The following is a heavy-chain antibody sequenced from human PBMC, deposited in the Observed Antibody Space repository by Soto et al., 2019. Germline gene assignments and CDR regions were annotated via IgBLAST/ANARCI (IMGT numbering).Heavy chain of an antibody. Sequence: SETLSLTCTVSCGSISSYSWSWVRQPPGGGLEWIGYIHHSGTFLYNPSLKTRLTMSLDRSNNQFSLTLNSVTAADTAVYYCARAQFYSGSGRYNNLMFDPWGQGTQVTVSS. J-gene: IGHJ5*02. CDR3: ARAQFYSGSGRYNNLMFDP. V-gene: IGHV4-59*12. CDR2: IHHSGTF. CDR1: CGSISSYS. D-gene: IGHD3-10*01.